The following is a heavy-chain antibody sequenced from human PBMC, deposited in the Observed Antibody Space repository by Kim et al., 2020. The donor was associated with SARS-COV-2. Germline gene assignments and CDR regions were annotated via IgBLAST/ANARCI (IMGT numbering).Heavy chain of an antibody. CDR1: GDSVSSNSAA. CDR2: TYYRSKWYN. J-gene: IGHJ4*02. CDR3: ARDLPVRVRAARPGGYFDY. Sequence: SQTLSLTCAISGDSVSSNSAAWNWIRQSPSRGLEWLGRTYYRSKWYNDYAVSVKSRITINPDTSKNQFSLQLNSVTPEDTAVYYCARDLPVRVRAARPGGYFDYWGQGTLVTVSS. V-gene: IGHV6-1*01. D-gene: IGHD6-6*01.